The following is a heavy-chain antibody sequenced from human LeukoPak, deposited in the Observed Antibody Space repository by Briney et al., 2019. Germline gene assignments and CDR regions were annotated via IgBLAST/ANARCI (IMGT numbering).Heavy chain of an antibody. CDR3: ARVLDTPNSYYFDY. D-gene: IGHD5-18*01. J-gene: IGHJ4*02. CDR2: TYYRSKWYN. V-gene: IGHV6-1*01. CDR1: GDSVSSNKAA. Sequence: SQTLSLTCAISGDSVSSNKAAWNWIRRSPSRGLEWLGRTYYRSKWYNDYAVSVRSRITINPDTSKNQFSLHLNSVTPEDTAVYYCARVLDTPNSYYFDYWGQGTLLTVSS.